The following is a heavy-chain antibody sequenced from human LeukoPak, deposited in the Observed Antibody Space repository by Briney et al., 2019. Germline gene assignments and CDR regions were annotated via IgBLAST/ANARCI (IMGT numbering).Heavy chain of an antibody. CDR2: ISGISS. CDR1: GFTFSSYS. Sequence: KPGGSLRLSCAASGFTFSSYSLNWVRQAPAKGLEWVSCISGISSYYADSVKGRFTISRGNAKNSLYLQMNSLRAEDTAVYYCARDVYGSGSYYIDYWGQGTLVTVSS. D-gene: IGHD3-10*01. V-gene: IGHV3-21*01. CDR3: ARDVYGSGSYYIDY. J-gene: IGHJ4*02.